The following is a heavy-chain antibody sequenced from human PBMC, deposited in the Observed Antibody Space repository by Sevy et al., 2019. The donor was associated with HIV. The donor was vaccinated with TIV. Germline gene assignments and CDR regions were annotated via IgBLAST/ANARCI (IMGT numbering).Heavy chain of an antibody. CDR3: ARGSDILTVDY. CDR2: INHSGST. J-gene: IGHJ4*02. CDR1: GGSFSGYY. Sequence: SDTLSLTCAVYGGSFSGYYWSWIRQPPGKGLEWIGEINHSGSTNYNPSLKSRVTISVDTSKNQFSLKLSSVTAADTAVYYCARGSDILTVDYWGQGTLVTVSS. V-gene: IGHV4-34*01. D-gene: IGHD3-9*01.